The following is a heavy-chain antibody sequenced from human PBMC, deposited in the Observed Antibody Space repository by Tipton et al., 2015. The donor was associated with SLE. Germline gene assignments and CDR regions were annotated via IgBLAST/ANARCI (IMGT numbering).Heavy chain of an antibody. J-gene: IGHJ3*01. CDR2: ISADNGNT. D-gene: IGHD1-26*01. Sequence: QLVQSGAEVKRPGASVKVSCKASGYTFTSYDITWVRQAPGQGLEWMGCISADNGNTNYAQKLQGRVTMTTDTSTSTVYMELSSLRSEDTAVYYCATLRSGSQRRGFDLWGQGTMVTVSS. CDR3: ATLRSGSQRRGFDL. V-gene: IGHV1-18*01. CDR1: GYTFTSYD.